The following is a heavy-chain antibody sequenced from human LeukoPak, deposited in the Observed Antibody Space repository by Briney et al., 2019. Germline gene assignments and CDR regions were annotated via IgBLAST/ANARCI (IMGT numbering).Heavy chain of an antibody. Sequence: ASVKVSCKASGYTFTYHMHWVRQAPGQGLEWMGIINPSGDSTSYAQKFQGRVTMTRDTSTSTLYMELSSLRSEDTAVYYCARHLYDSSGYSYRNWFDPWGQGTLVTVSS. D-gene: IGHD3-22*01. CDR1: GYTFTYH. J-gene: IGHJ5*02. CDR2: INPSGDST. CDR3: ARHLYDSSGYSYRNWFDP. V-gene: IGHV1-46*01.